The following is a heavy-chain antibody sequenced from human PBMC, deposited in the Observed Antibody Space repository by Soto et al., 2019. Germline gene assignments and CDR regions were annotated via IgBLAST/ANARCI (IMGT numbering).Heavy chain of an antibody. V-gene: IGHV3-33*01. D-gene: IGHD3-3*01. J-gene: IGHJ6*02. CDR1: GFSFSSHG. Sequence: GGSLRLSCAASGFSFSSHGMHWVRQAPGKGLEWVAVIWYDGSKKNYADSVKGRFTISRDNTKNTLYLQMNSLRAEDTAVYYCARVPTRITIFGVVTTDFYYSMDVWGQGTTVTVSS. CDR3: ARVPTRITIFGVVTTDFYYSMDV. CDR2: IWYDGSKK.